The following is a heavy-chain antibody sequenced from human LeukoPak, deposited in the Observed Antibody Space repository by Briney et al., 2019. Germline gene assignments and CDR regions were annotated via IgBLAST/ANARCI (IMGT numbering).Heavy chain of an antibody. J-gene: IGHJ6*03. CDR3: AREGPDSYGLAPLGSRYYYYYMDV. D-gene: IGHD5-18*01. CDR2: IKQDGSEK. Sequence: PGGSLRLSCAASGFTFSSYSMNWVRQAPGKGLEWVANIKQDGSEKYYVDSVKGRFTISRDNAKNSLYLQMNSLRAEDTAVYYCAREGPDSYGLAPLGSRYYYYYMDVWGKGTTVTISS. CDR1: GFTFSSYS. V-gene: IGHV3-7*01.